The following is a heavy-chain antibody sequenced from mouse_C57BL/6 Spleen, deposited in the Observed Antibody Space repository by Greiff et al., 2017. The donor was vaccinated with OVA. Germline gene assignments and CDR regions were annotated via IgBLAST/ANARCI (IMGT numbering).Heavy chain of an antibody. V-gene: IGHV1-64*01. D-gene: IGHD1-1*01. CDR2: IHPNSGST. Sequence: QVQLQQSGAELVKPGASVKLSCKASGYTFTSYWMHWVKQRPGQGLEWIGMIHPNSGSTNYNEKFKSKATLTVDKSSSTAYMQLSSLTSEDSAVYYCAPLTTVVARNYAMDYWGQGTSVTVSS. CDR1: GYTFTSYW. CDR3: APLTTVVARNYAMDY. J-gene: IGHJ4*01.